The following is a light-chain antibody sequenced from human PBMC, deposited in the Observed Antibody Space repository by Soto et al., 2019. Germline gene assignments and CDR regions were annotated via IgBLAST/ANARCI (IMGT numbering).Light chain of an antibody. Sequence: QSVLTQPPSASGTPGQGVTISCSGSTSNIGSNYVYWYQQLPGTAPKLLIYRNNQRPSGVPDRFSGSKSGTSATLGITGFQTGDEADYYCGSWDSSLSAYVFATGTKVTVL. CDR2: RNN. J-gene: IGLJ1*01. CDR3: GSWDSSLSAYV. V-gene: IGLV1-47*01. CDR1: TSNIGSNY.